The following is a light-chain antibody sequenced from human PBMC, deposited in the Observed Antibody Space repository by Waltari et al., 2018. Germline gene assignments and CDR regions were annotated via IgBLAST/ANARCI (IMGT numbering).Light chain of an antibody. J-gene: IGKJ2*01. V-gene: IGKV3-15*01. CDR3: QQYNNWPFA. CDR2: AAS. Sequence: ELLMTQSPATLSWSPGERATLSCRASQRISSNLAWYQQKPGQAPRLLIYAASTRATGIPARFSGSGSGTEFTLTISSLQPEDFAMYYCQQYNNWPFAFGQGTKLEVK. CDR1: QRISSN.